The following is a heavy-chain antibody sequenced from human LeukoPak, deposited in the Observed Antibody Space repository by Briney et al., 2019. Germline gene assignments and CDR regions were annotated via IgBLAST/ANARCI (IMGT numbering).Heavy chain of an antibody. J-gene: IGHJ4*02. CDR2: IYSGGST. CDR1: GFTVSSNY. CDR3: AKGMVKITMGLNYFDY. Sequence: QPGGSLRLSCAASGFTVSSNYMSWVRQAPGKGLEWVTVIYSGGSTYYADSVKGRFTISRDNSKNTLYLQMNSLRAEDTAVYYCAKGMVKITMGLNYFDYWGQGTLVTVSS. D-gene: IGHD3-10*01. V-gene: IGHV3-66*02.